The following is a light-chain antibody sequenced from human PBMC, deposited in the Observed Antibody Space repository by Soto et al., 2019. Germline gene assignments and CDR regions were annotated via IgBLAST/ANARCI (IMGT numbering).Light chain of an antibody. CDR1: NTNIGAGYY. CDR2: ANI. V-gene: IGLV1-40*01. J-gene: IGLJ3*02. CDR3: QSYDSSLSAWKV. Sequence: QSVLTQPPSVSGSPGQRVSISCTGTNTNIGAGYYVNWYQLPPGTAPKLLIYANINRPSGVPDRFSGSKSGASAFLVITGLQAEDEADYDCQSYDSSLSAWKVFGGGTKLTVL.